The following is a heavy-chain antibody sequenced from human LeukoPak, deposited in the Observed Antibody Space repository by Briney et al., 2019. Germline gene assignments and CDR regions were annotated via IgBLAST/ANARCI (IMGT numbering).Heavy chain of an antibody. D-gene: IGHD5-12*01. CDR2: IIPIFGTA. CDR1: GGTFSSYA. Sequence: GASVKVSCKASGGTFSSYAISWVRQAPGQGLGWMGGIIPIFGTANYAQKFQGRVTITADESTSTAYMELSSLRSEDTAVYYCAQIKGGYSGYDWPRFDPWGQGTLVTVSS. V-gene: IGHV1-69*13. CDR3: AQIKGGYSGYDWPRFDP. J-gene: IGHJ5*02.